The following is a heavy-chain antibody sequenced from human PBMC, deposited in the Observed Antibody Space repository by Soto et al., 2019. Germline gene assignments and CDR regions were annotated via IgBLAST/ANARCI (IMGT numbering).Heavy chain of an antibody. Sequence: GGSLRLSCAASGFTFSSYAMHWVRQAPGKGLEWVAVISYDGSNKYYADSVKGRFTISRDNSKNTLYLQMNSLRAEDTAVYYCARDPVMVSDYYYYYGMDVWGQGTTVTVSS. J-gene: IGHJ6*02. CDR2: ISYDGSNK. V-gene: IGHV3-30-3*01. CDR1: GFTFSSYA. CDR3: ARDPVMVSDYYYYYGMDV. D-gene: IGHD5-18*01.